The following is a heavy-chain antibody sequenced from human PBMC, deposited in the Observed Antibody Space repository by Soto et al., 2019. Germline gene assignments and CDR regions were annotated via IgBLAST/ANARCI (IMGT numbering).Heavy chain of an antibody. CDR1: GGSISSYY. CDR3: ARENYGMDV. CDR2: IYYSGST. Sequence: NPSETLSLTCTVSGGSISSYYWSWIRQPPGKGLEWIGYIYYSGSTNYSPSLKSRVTISVDTSKNQFSLKLSSVTAADTAVYYCARENYGMDVWGQGTTVTVS. V-gene: IGHV4-59*01. J-gene: IGHJ6*02.